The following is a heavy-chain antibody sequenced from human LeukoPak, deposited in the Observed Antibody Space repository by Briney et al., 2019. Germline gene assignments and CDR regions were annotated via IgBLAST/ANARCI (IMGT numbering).Heavy chain of an antibody. Sequence: GGSLRLSCAASGFTFSSYAMSWVRQAPGKGLEWVSAISGSGGSTYYADSVKGRFTISRDNSKNTLYLQMNSLRAEDTAVYYCAKDLEYYDFWSGYYGSWDYWGQGTLVTVSS. D-gene: IGHD3-3*01. CDR1: GFTFSSYA. CDR3: AKDLEYYDFWSGYYGSWDY. CDR2: ISGSGGST. J-gene: IGHJ4*02. V-gene: IGHV3-23*01.